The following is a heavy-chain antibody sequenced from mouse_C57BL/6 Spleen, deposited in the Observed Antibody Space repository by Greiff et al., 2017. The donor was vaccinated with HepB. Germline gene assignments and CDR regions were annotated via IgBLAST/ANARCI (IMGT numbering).Heavy chain of an antibody. J-gene: IGHJ3*01. V-gene: IGHV1-72*01. CDR2: IDPNSGGT. CDR3: AREENGYDKGAWFAY. Sequence: QVQLQQPGAELVKPGASVKLSCKASGYTFTSYWMHWVKQRPGRGLEWIGRIDPNSGGTKYHEKFKSKATLTVDKPSSTAYMQLSSLTSEDSAVYYCAREENGYDKGAWFAYWGQGTLVTVSA. D-gene: IGHD2-2*01. CDR1: GYTFTSYW.